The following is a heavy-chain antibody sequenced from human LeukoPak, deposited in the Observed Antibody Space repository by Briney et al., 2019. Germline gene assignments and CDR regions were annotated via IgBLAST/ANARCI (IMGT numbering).Heavy chain of an antibody. D-gene: IGHD1-26*01. CDR2: ISAYNGDT. J-gene: IGHJ4*02. CDR3: ARDSGTYSYFDY. V-gene: IGHV1-18*01. CDR1: GYTFSNSG. Sequence: ASVKVSCKASGYTFSNSGISWVRQAPGQGLAWMGWISAYNGDTNYAQKFQCRVTMTTDTSTSTAYMELRSLRSDDTAVYYCARDSGTYSYFDYWGQGTLVTVSS.